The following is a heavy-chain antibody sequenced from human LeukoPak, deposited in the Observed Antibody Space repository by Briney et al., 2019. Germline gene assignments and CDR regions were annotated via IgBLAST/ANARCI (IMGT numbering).Heavy chain of an antibody. J-gene: IGHJ6*02. CDR1: GFTFSDYY. Sequence: PGGSLRLSCAASGFTFSDYYMSWIRRAPGKGLEWVSYISSSGSTIYYADSVKGRFTISRDNAKNSLYLQMNSLRAEDTAVYYCARDRYGSGAHFYYYYYGMDVWGQGTTVTVSS. CDR2: ISSSGSTI. CDR3: ARDRYGSGAHFYYYYYGMDV. D-gene: IGHD3-10*01. V-gene: IGHV3-11*01.